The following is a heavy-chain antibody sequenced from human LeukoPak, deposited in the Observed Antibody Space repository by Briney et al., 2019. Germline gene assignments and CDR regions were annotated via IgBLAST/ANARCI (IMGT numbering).Heavy chain of an antibody. CDR2: INPNSGGT. J-gene: IGHJ6*04. D-gene: IGHD1-26*01. CDR1: GYTFTGYY. CDR3: ARALTLYSGSYYPQDV. Sequence: ASVKVSCKASGYTFTGYYIHWVRQAPGQGLEWVGWINPNSGGTSCAQKFQGRVTMTRDTSISTAYMELSSLRSDDTAVYYCARALTLYSGSYYPQDVWGKGTTVTVSS. V-gene: IGHV1-2*02.